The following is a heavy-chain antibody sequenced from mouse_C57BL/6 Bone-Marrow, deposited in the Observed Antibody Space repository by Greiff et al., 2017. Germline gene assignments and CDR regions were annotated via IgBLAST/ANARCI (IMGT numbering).Heavy chain of an antibody. V-gene: IGHV1-80*01. CDR3: AIPYGSSLRFDY. CDR2: IYPGDGDT. Sequence: QVHVKQSGAELVKPGASVKISCKASGYAFSSYWMNWVKQRPGKGLEWIGQIYPGDGDTNYNGKFKGKATLTADKSSSTAYMQLSSLTSEDSAVYFCAIPYGSSLRFDYWGQGTTLTVSS. D-gene: IGHD1-1*01. CDR1: GYAFSSYW. J-gene: IGHJ2*01.